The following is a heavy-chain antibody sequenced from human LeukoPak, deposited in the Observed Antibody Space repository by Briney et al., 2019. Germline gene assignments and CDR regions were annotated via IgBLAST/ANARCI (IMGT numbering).Heavy chain of an antibody. CDR1: GGSFSGYY. Sequence: SEILSLTCAVYGGSFSGYYWSWIRQPPGKGLGWIGEINHSGSTNYNPSLKSRVTISVDTSKNQFSLKLSSVTAADTAVYYCARVRSGYYESYYFDYWGQGTLVTVSS. J-gene: IGHJ4*02. CDR3: ARVRSGYYESYYFDY. D-gene: IGHD3-22*01. V-gene: IGHV4-34*01. CDR2: INHSGST.